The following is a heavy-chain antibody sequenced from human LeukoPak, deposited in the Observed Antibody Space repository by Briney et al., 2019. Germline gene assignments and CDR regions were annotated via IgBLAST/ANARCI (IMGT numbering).Heavy chain of an antibody. CDR1: GGSFSGYY. D-gene: IGHD1-26*01. V-gene: IGHV4-59*10. CDR3: ASEEGSYHPFDY. J-gene: IGHJ4*02. Sequence: PSETLSLTCAVYGGSFSGYYWSWIRQPAGKGLEWIGRIYTSGSTNYNPSLKSRVTMSVDTSKNQFSLKLSSVTAADTAVYYCASEEGSYHPFDYWGQGTLVTVSS. CDR2: IYTSGST.